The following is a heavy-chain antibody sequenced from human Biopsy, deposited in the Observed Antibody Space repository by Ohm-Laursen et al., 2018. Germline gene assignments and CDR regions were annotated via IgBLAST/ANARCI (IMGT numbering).Heavy chain of an antibody. V-gene: IGHV3-48*04. CDR1: EFTFRGYS. J-gene: IGHJ6*02. D-gene: IGHD1-14*01. CDR2: INVYSNKK. CDR3: ARSPGRDRMDV. Sequence: GSLRLSCTASEFTFRGYSMNWVRQAPGRGLEWVSYINVYSNKKYYADSVKGRFIVSRDNDKNSLYLQMNSLRAEDTAVYHCARSPGRDRMDVWGQGTTVSVSS.